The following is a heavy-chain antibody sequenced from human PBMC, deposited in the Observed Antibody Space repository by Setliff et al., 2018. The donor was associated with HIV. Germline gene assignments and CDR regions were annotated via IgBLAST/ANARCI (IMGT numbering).Heavy chain of an antibody. Sequence: SETLSLTCAVSGYSISSGYYWDWIRQPPGKGLEWIGSIYHTGSTNYNPSLKSRITISVDPSKNQFSLRLFSVNAADTAVYYCARGDPEQQLDTREFDKWGQGTLVTVSS. D-gene: IGHD6-13*01. CDR2: IYHTGST. CDR3: ARGDPEQQLDTREFDK. J-gene: IGHJ4*02. V-gene: IGHV4-38-2*01. CDR1: GYSISSGYY.